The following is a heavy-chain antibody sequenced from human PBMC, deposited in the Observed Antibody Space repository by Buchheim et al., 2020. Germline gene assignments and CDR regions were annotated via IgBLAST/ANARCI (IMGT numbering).Heavy chain of an antibody. D-gene: IGHD6-13*01. CDR3: ARGGVAAAGQGSPLGY. V-gene: IGHV4-34*01. CDR1: GGSFSGYY. CDR2: IKHSGST. J-gene: IGHJ4*02. Sequence: QVQLQQWGAGLLKPSETLSLTCDVYGGSFSGYYWSWIRQPPGKGLEWIGEIKHSGSTNCNPSLKSRVTISVDTSKNKISLKLSSVTAADTAVYYCARGGVAAAGQGSPLGYWGQGTL.